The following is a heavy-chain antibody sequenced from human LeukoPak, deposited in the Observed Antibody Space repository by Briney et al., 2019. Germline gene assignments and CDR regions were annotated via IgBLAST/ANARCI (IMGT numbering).Heavy chain of an antibody. D-gene: IGHD3-9*01. J-gene: IGHJ4*02. CDR3: AKWGDYDILTGYYASDF. V-gene: IGHV3-23*01. CDR2: ITGSGDST. Sequence: GGSLRLSCAASGFIFRNYAMSWVRQAPGKGLECVSAITGSGDSTYYADSVKGRFTISRDNSKNTLYVEMNTLRAEDTAVYYCAKWGDYDILTGYYASDFWGQGTLVTVSS. CDR1: GFIFRNYA.